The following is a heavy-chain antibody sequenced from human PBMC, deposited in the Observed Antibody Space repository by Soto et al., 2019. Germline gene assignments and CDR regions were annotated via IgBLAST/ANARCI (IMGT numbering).Heavy chain of an antibody. Sequence: TSETLSLTCAVSGYSISSGYYWGWIRQPPGKGLEWIGSIYHSGSTYYNPSLKSRVTISVDTSKNQFSLKLSSVTAADTAVYYCARDSYCSGGSCYSYGWFDPWGQGTLVTV. J-gene: IGHJ5*02. CDR1: GYSISSGYY. CDR3: ARDSYCSGGSCYSYGWFDP. CDR2: IYHSGST. D-gene: IGHD2-15*01. V-gene: IGHV4-38-2*02.